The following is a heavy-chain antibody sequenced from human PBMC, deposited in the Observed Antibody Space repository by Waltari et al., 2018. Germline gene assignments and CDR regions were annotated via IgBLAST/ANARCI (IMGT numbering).Heavy chain of an antibody. J-gene: IGHJ4*02. CDR3: ARATFFGLILDS. D-gene: IGHD3-3*01. Sequence: QVQLQESGPGLVKPSETLSLTCTVSGGSVTTYFWNWIRQHPGGGPEWIGFVYNIGVTNYNPALKGRVAISVDTSKNQFSLTLSRETAADTAFYYCARATFFGLILDSWGQGTLVTVSS. V-gene: IGHV4-59*02. CDR2: VYNIGVT. CDR1: GGSVTTYF.